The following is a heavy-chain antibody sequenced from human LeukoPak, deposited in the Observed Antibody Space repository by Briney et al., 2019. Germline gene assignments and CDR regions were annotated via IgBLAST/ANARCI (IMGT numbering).Heavy chain of an antibody. D-gene: IGHD4-17*01. CDR1: GYTFTSYG. CDR3: ARERGYYGGYTTNFDY. J-gene: IGHJ4*02. CDR2: ISAYNGNT. Sequence: ASVKVSCKASGYTFTSYGISWVRQAPGQGLEWMGWISAYNGNTNYAQKLQGRVTMTTDTSTSTAYMELRSLRSDDTAVYYCARERGYYGGYTTNFDYWGQGTLVTVSS. V-gene: IGHV1-18*01.